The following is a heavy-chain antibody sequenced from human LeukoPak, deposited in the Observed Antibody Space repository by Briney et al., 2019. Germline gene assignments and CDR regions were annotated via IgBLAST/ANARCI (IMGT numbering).Heavy chain of an antibody. CDR1: GYTFTNYG. V-gene: IGHV1-18*01. Sequence: GASVKVSCTASGYTFTNYGISWVRQAPGQGLEWMGWISAYNGNTNYAQKFQGRVTMTTDTSTSTAYMELRSLRSDDTAVYYCARDRDYGDYNTQDLFVYWGQGTLVTVSS. CDR3: ARDRDYGDYNTQDLFVY. J-gene: IGHJ4*02. D-gene: IGHD4-17*01. CDR2: ISAYNGNT.